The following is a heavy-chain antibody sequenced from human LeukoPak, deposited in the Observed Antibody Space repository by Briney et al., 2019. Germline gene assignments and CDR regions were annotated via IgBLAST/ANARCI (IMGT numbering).Heavy chain of an antibody. J-gene: IGHJ4*02. D-gene: IGHD2-15*01. CDR2: ISYDGSNK. V-gene: IGHV3-30*18. Sequence: GGSLRPSCAASGFTFSSYAMHWVRQAPGKGLERVAVISYDGSNKYYADSVKGRFTISRDNSKNTRYLQMNSLRAEDTAVYYCAKPSFGGSCYFFDYWGQGTLVTVSS. CDR3: AKPSFGGSCYFFDY. CDR1: GFTFSSYA.